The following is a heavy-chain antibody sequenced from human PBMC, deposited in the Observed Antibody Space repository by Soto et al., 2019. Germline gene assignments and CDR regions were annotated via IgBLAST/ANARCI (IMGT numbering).Heavy chain of an antibody. J-gene: IGHJ6*02. Sequence: ASVKVSCKASGGTFSSYAISWVRQAPGQGLEWMGGIIPIFGTANYAQKFQGRVTITADESTSTAYMELSSLRSEDTAVYYCARGLILAEAKIYYYYYYGMDVWGQGTTVTVSS. D-gene: IGHD6-13*01. CDR1: GGTFSSYA. CDR2: IIPIFGTA. V-gene: IGHV1-69*13. CDR3: ARGLILAEAKIYYYYYYGMDV.